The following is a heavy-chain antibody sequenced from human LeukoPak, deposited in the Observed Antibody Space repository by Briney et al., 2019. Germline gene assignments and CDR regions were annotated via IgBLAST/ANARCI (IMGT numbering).Heavy chain of an antibody. D-gene: IGHD2-15*01. Sequence: GESLKISCKGSGYSFTSYWIGWVRQMPGKGLEWMGIIYPGDSDTRYSPSFQGQVTISADKSISTAYLQWSSLKASDTAMYYCARLVGYCSGGSCYYFDYWGQGTLVTVSS. CDR1: GYSFTSYW. V-gene: IGHV5-51*01. CDR3: ARLVGYCSGGSCYYFDY. J-gene: IGHJ4*02. CDR2: IYPGDSDT.